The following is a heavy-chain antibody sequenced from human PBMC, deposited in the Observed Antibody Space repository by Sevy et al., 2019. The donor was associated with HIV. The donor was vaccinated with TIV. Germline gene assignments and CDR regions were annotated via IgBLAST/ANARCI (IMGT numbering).Heavy chain of an antibody. Sequence: SETLSLTCTVSGYSMSSGYYWGWIRQPPGKGLEWIGSIYHGGSTYYNPSLKSRVTISVDTSKNQFSLKLSSVTAADTAVYYCARARYDDSSAYYYFDYWGQGTLVTVSS. V-gene: IGHV4-38-2*02. CDR1: GYSMSSGYY. CDR3: ARARYDDSSAYYYFDY. CDR2: IYHGGST. D-gene: IGHD3-22*01. J-gene: IGHJ4*02.